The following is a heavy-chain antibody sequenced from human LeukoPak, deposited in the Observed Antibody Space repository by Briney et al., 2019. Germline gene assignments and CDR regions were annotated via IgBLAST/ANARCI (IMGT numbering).Heavy chain of an antibody. CDR1: GGSISSSSYY. D-gene: IGHD4-23*01. V-gene: IGHV4-39*01. CDR2: IYYSGST. J-gene: IGHJ4*02. Sequence: SETLSLTCTVSGGSISSSSYYWGWIRQPPGKGPEWIGSIYYSGSTYYNPSLKSRVTISVDTSKNQFSLKLSSVTAADTAVYYCARTPSMVVTSEVYWGQGTLVTVSS. CDR3: ARTPSMVVTSEVY.